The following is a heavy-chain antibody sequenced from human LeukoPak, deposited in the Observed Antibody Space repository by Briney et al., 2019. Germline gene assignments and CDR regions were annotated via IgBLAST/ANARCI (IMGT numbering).Heavy chain of an antibody. J-gene: IGHJ4*02. CDR3: AKSNLMDTPMVDYFDH. V-gene: IGHV3-33*06. D-gene: IGHD5-18*01. CDR2: ICYDGSNK. Sequence: GGSLRLSCAASGFTFSSYGMHWVRQAPGKGLEWVSVICYDGSNKYYADSVKGRFTISRDNAKNTLYLQMNSLRAEDTAVYYCAKSNLMDTPMVDYFDHWGQGTLVHVSS. CDR1: GFTFSSYG.